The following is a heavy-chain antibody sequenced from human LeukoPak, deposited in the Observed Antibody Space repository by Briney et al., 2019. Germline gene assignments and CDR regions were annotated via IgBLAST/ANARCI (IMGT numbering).Heavy chain of an antibody. CDR3: ASIHYDILTGYYRSPYFDY. CDR2: INHSGST. CDR1: GGSFSGYY. V-gene: IGHV4-34*01. D-gene: IGHD3-9*01. Sequence: PSETLSLTCAVYGGSFSGYYWSWIRQPPGKGLEWIGEINHSGSTNYNPSLKSRVTISVDTSKNQFSLKLGSVTAADTAVYYCASIHYDILTGYYRSPYFDYWGQGTLVTVSS. J-gene: IGHJ4*02.